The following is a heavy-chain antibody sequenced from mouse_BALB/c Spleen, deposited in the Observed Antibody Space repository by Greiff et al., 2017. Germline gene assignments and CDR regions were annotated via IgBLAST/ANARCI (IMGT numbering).Heavy chain of an antibody. V-gene: IGHV5-17*02. J-gene: IGHJ2*01. D-gene: IGHD2-4*01. Sequence: EVLLVESGGGLVQPGGSRKLSCAASGFTFSSFGMHWVRQAPEKGLEWVAYISSGSSTIYYADTVKGRCTISRDKPKNTLFLQMTSLRSEDTAMYDCARSTMMTTEGTFAYWGQGTTLTVSA. CDR2: ISSGSSTI. CDR1: GFTFSSFG. CDR3: ARSTMMTTEGTFAY.